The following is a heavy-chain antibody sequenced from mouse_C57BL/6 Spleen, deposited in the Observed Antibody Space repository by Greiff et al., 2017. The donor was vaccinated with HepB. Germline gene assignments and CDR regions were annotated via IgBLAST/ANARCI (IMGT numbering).Heavy chain of an antibody. V-gene: IGHV1-53*01. Sequence: QVQLQQSGTELVKPGASVKLSCKASGYTFTSYWMHWVKQRPGQGLEWIGNINPSNGGTNYNEKFKSKATLTVDKSSSTAYMQLSSLTSEDSAVYYCARWESTMVTTGDFDYWGQGTTLTVSS. J-gene: IGHJ2*01. CDR2: INPSNGGT. CDR3: ARWESTMVTTGDFDY. CDR1: GYTFTSYW. D-gene: IGHD2-2*01.